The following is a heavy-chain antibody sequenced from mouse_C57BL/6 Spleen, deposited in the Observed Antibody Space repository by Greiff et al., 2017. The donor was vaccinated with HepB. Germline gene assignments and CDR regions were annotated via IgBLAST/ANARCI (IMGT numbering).Heavy chain of an antibody. Sequence: VQRVESGAELVKPGASVKISCKASGYAFSSYWMNWVKQRPGKGLEWIGQIYPGDGDTNYNGKFKGKATLTADKSSSTAYMQLSSLTSEDSAVYFCASLLRQNFDYWGQGTTLTVSS. CDR2: IYPGDGDT. D-gene: IGHD1-2*01. CDR1: GYAFSSYW. J-gene: IGHJ2*01. CDR3: ASLLRQNFDY. V-gene: IGHV1-80*01.